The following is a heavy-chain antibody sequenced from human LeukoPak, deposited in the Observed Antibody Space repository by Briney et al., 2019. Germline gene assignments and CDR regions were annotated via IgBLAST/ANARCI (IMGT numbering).Heavy chain of an antibody. CDR1: GFTLSTYT. D-gene: IGHD6-6*01. Sequence: PGGSLRLSCAASGFTLSTYTMNWVRQAPGKGLQWFSYISSSSSTIYYADSVKGRFTISRDNAKNSLYLQMNSLRDEDTAVYYCAREYSSPSGRAFDIWGQGTMVTVSS. CDR2: ISSSSSTI. V-gene: IGHV3-48*02. CDR3: AREYSSPSGRAFDI. J-gene: IGHJ3*02.